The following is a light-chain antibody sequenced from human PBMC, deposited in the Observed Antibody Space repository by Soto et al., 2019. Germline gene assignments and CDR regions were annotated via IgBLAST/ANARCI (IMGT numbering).Light chain of an antibody. J-gene: IGKJ5*01. CDR1: QGISSN. Sequence: QLTQSPSSLSASVGDRVTITFLASQGISSNLAWYQQKPGRAPKLLIFGASTLQSGVPSRFSGSGSGTDFTLTISSLQTEDVAVYYCQQYFTTPITFGQGTRLEIK. CDR2: GAS. V-gene: IGKV1-9*01. CDR3: QQYFTTPIT.